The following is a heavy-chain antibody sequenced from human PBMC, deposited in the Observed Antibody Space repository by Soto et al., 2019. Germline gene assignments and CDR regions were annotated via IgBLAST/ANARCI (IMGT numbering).Heavy chain of an antibody. CDR1: GGSISSSSYY. D-gene: IGHD3-3*01. CDR2: IYYSGST. J-gene: IGHJ5*02. CDR3: AGRYDFWGGYYINWFDP. Sequence: SETLSLTCTVSGGSISSSSYYWGWIRQPPGKGLEWIGSIYYSGSTYYNPSLKSRVTISVDTSKNQFSLKLSSVTAAATAVYYGAGRYDFWGGYYINWFDPWGQGTLVTVPS. V-gene: IGHV4-39*01.